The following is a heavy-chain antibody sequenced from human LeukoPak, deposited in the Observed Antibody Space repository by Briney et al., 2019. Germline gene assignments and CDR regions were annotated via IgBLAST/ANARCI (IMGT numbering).Heavy chain of an antibody. Sequence: ASVKVSCKASGYTFTSYGIGWVRQAPGQGLEWMGWISAYNGNTNYAQKLQGRVTMTTDTSTSTAYMELRSLRSDDTAVYYCARDSGYCSGGSCYRGYYYGMDVWGQGTTVTVSS. V-gene: IGHV1-18*01. CDR3: ARDSGYCSGGSCYRGYYYGMDV. J-gene: IGHJ6*02. CDR1: GYTFTSYG. CDR2: ISAYNGNT. D-gene: IGHD2-15*01.